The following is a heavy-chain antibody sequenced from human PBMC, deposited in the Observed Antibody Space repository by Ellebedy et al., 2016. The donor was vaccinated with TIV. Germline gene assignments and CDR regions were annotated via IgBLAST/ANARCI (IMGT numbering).Heavy chain of an antibody. V-gene: IGHV1-2*02. CDR2: IYPNSGDT. J-gene: IGHJ4*02. Sequence: AASVKVSCKTSGYTFIDYHMHWVRQAPGQGLEWMGWIYPNSGDTRYAQKFQGRVTMTRDTSITTAYMELTRLTSDDTAVYYCASVTFSSLSPFDYWGQGTLVTVSS. CDR3: ASVTFSSLSPFDY. CDR1: GYTFIDYH. D-gene: IGHD2-2*01.